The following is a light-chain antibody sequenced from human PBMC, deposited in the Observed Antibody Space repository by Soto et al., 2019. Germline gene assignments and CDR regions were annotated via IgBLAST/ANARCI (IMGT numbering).Light chain of an antibody. CDR1: SKYVGGYNY. CDR3: ISYTSSSTRV. V-gene: IGLV2-14*01. CDR2: DVS. J-gene: IGLJ1*01. Sequence: QSALTQPVSVSGSPGHSITISCNGTSKYVGGYNYVSWYQQHPGKVPKLMIYDVSDRPSGVSNRFSCSMSGNTASLTISVLQAEDEADYYCISYTSSSTRVFGTGSKVTVL.